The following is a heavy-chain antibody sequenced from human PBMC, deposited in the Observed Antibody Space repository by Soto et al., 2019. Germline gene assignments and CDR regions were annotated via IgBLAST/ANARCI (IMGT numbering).Heavy chain of an antibody. D-gene: IGHD3-10*01. CDR3: ARAEWPDGYYFDY. Sequence: GGSLRLSCAASGFTFSSYGMHWVRQAPGKGLEWVAVIWYDGSNKYYADSVKGRFTISRDNSKNTLYLQMNSLRAEDTAVYYCARAEWPDGYYFDYWGQGTLVTVSS. CDR1: GFTFSSYG. CDR2: IWYDGSNK. J-gene: IGHJ4*02. V-gene: IGHV3-33*01.